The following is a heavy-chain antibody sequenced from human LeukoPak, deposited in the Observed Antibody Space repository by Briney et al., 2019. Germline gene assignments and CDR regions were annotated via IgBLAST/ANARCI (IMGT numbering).Heavy chain of an antibody. CDR3: AREESGGYFDY. Sequence: ASVKVSCRASGYTFTSYYMHWVRQAPGQGLEWMGVSNPSGVGTNYAQKFQGRVTMTRDTSPTTVYMELSSLRSEDTSVYYCAREESGGYFDYWGQGTLVTVSS. D-gene: IGHD2-8*02. CDR2: SNPSGVGT. J-gene: IGHJ4*02. CDR1: GYTFTSYY. V-gene: IGHV1-46*01.